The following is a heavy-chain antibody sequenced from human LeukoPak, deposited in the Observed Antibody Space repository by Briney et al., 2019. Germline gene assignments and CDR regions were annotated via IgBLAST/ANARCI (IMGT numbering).Heavy chain of an antibody. CDR3: AKDGLPRWIFGVVNDDY. Sequence: GGSLRLSCAASGFTFSSYAMSWVRQAPGKGLEWVSAISGSGGSTYYADSVKGRFTISRDNSKNTLYLQMNSLRAEDTAVYYCAKDGLPRWIFGVVNDDYWGQGTLVTVSS. CDR2: ISGSGGST. D-gene: IGHD3-3*01. J-gene: IGHJ4*02. CDR1: GFTFSSYA. V-gene: IGHV3-23*01.